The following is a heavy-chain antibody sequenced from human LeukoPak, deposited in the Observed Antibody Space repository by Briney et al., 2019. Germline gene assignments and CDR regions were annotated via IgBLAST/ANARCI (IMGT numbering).Heavy chain of an antibody. Sequence: SETLSLTCTVSGGSISSGPYYWGWIRQPPGKGLEWIGSIYYSGSTYYNPSLKSRVTISVDTSKNQFSLKLSSVTAADTAVYYCFTRSTFDYWGQGTLVTVSS. CDR3: FTRSTFDY. V-gene: IGHV4-39*01. CDR2: IYYSGST. CDR1: GGSISSGPYY. J-gene: IGHJ4*02.